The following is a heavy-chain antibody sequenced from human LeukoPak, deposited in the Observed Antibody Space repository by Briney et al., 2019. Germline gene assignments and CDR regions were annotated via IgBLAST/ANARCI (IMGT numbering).Heavy chain of an antibody. CDR3: ARRSSNYAVVDP. D-gene: IGHD6-13*01. J-gene: IGHJ5*02. CDR1: GYYISSAYY. V-gene: IGHV4-38-2*02. Sequence: SETLSLTCTVSGYYISSAYYWGWIRPPPGKGLEWIGSIYHSGSTYYNPSLKSRVTISVDTSKSQFSLKLSSVTAADTAVYYCARRSSNYAVVDPWGQGTLVTVSS. CDR2: IYHSGST.